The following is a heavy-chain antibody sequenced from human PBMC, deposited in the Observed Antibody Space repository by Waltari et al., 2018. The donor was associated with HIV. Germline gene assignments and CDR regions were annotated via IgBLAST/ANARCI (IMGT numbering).Heavy chain of an antibody. D-gene: IGHD6-19*01. V-gene: IGHV5-51*01. J-gene: IGHJ5*02. CDR3: ARQLRAVAGGRGFDP. Sequence: EVQLVQSGAEGKKPRESRKISCKDSGYSFTSYWICWVRQMPGKGLEWMGIIYPGDSGTRYSPSFQGQVTISADKSISTAYLQWSSLKASDTAMYYCARQLRAVAGGRGFDPWGQGTLVTVSS. CDR2: IYPGDSGT. CDR1: GYSFTSYW.